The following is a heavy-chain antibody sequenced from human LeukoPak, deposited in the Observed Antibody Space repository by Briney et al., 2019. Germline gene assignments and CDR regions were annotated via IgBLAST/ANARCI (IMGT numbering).Heavy chain of an antibody. CDR3: ASGSSGWYGEI. Sequence: GGSLRLSCAASGFTFGSYAMTWVRQAPGKGLEWVSAISGSGSATYYADSVKGRFTISRDNAKNTLYLQMNSLRAEDTAVYYCASGSSGWYGEIWGQGTLVTVSS. CDR2: ISGSGSAT. V-gene: IGHV3-23*01. CDR1: GFTFGSYA. J-gene: IGHJ4*02. D-gene: IGHD6-19*01.